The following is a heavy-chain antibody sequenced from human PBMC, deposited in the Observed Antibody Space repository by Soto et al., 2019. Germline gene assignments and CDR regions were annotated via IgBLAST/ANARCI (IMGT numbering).Heavy chain of an antibody. CDR2: IIPIFGTA. Sequence: ASVKVSCKASGGTFSSYAISWVRQAPGQGLEWMGGIIPIFGTANYAQKFQGRVTITADESTSTAYMELSSLRSEDTAVYYCARADCSSTSCYYYYYYGMDVWGQGTTVPSP. CDR3: ARADCSSTSCYYYYYYGMDV. D-gene: IGHD2-2*01. CDR1: GGTFSSYA. J-gene: IGHJ6*02. V-gene: IGHV1-69*13.